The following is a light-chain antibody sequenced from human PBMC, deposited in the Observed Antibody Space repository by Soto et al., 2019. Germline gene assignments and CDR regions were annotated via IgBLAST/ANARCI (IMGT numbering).Light chain of an antibody. CDR1: ALAKQY. V-gene: IGLV3-25*03. CDR3: QSADSSGTWV. Sequence: SYELTQPPSVSVSPGQTARITCSGDALAKQYAYWYQQKPGQAPLKVIYKDNERPSGIPERFSGSSSGTTVTLTISGVQAEDEADYYCQSADSSGTWVFGGGTQLTVL. CDR2: KDN. J-gene: IGLJ3*02.